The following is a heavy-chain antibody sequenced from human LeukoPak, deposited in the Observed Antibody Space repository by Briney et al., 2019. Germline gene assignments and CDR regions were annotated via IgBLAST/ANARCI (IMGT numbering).Heavy chain of an antibody. D-gene: IGHD2-15*01. CDR1: GYSFTSYW. J-gene: IGHJ4*02. CDR3: ARLLRDYFDY. V-gene: IGHV5-51*01. Sequence: GESLKISFKGSGYSFTSYWIGWGRQMPGKGLEGMGIIYPGDSDTSYSPSFQGQVTISADKSISTAYLQWSSLKASDTAMYYCARLLRDYFDYWGQGTLVTVSS. CDR2: IYPGDSDT.